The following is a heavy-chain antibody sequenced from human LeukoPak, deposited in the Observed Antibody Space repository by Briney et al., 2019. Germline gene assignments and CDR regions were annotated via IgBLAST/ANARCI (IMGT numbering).Heavy chain of an antibody. D-gene: IGHD6-13*01. CDR1: GYTFRNYG. V-gene: IGHV1-18*01. Sequence: ASVKVPCKASGYTFRNYGITWVRQAPGQGLEWMGWIGTYNGNTDYAQKFQGRVIMTADTSTTTAHMELRSLRSDDTAVYYCARTSSSWEGKIDFWGQGSLVTVSS. J-gene: IGHJ4*02. CDR3: ARTSSSWEGKIDF. CDR2: IGTYNGNT.